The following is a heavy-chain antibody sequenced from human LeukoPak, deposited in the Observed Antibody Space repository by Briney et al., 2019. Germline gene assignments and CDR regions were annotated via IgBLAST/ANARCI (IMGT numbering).Heavy chain of an antibody. V-gene: IGHV4-39*07. J-gene: IGHJ4*02. CDR3: ARDSIRRYYYDSSGYYQFDY. D-gene: IGHD3-22*01. Sequence: SETLSLTCTVSGGSISSSSYYWGWTRQPPGKGLEWIGSIYYSGSTYYNPSLKSRVTISVDTSKNQFSLKLSSVTAADTAVYYCARDSIRRYYYDSSGYYQFDYWGQGTLVTVSS. CDR1: GGSISSSSYY. CDR2: IYYSGST.